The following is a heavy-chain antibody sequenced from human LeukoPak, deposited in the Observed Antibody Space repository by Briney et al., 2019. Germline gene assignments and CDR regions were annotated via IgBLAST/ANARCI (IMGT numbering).Heavy chain of an antibody. D-gene: IGHD2-15*01. CDR2: ISYDGSNK. J-gene: IGHJ3*02. Sequence: GGSLRLSCAATGFTFSSYAMHWVRQAPGKGLGWVAVISYDGSNKYYADSVKGRFTISRDNSKNTLYLQMNSLRAEDTAVYYCARSAGGGDAFDIWGQGTMVTVSS. V-gene: IGHV3-30*04. CDR3: ARSAGGGDAFDI. CDR1: GFTFSSYA.